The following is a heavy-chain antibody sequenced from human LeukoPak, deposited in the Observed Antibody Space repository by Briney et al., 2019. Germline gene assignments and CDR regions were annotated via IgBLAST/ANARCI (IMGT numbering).Heavy chain of an antibody. CDR2: IIPIFGTA. V-gene: IGHV1-69*05. D-gene: IGHD3-10*01. CDR1: GGAFISYA. Sequence: SVKVSCKASGGAFISYAISWVRQGPAQGLEWMGGIIPIFGTANYAQKFQGRVTITTDESTSTAYMELSSLRSEDTAVYYCARGDHYGSGSYYNFGYWGQGTLITVSS. J-gene: IGHJ4*02. CDR3: ARGDHYGSGSYYNFGY.